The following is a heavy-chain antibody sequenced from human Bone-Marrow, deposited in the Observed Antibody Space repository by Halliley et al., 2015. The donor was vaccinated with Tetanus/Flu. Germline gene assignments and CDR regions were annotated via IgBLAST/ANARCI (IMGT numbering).Heavy chain of an antibody. V-gene: IGHV4-59*01. CDR3: ARVPSTAARHWFDP. J-gene: IGHJ5*02. Sequence: WIGYMSYSGSADYNPSLKSRVIISLDTSKNQFSLKVRSVTAADTAVYYCARVPSTAARHWFDPWGQGTLVTVSS. D-gene: IGHD6-6*01. CDR2: MSYSGSA.